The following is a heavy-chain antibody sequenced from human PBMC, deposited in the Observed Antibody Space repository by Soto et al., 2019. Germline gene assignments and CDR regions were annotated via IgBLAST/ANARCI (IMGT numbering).Heavy chain of an antibody. D-gene: IGHD6-13*01. CDR3: TRDDQGIATSGTPILGS. Sequence: EVQLVESGGGLVKPGGSLRLSCTASGFMFSSYTMNWVRQAPGKGLEWVSSVSFRGDIYYADSLEGRFTISRDDAENSVFLQMDRLSPEDTALYYCTRDDQGIATSGTPILGSWGQGTPVTVSS. CDR1: GFMFSSYT. CDR2: VSFRGDI. V-gene: IGHV3-21*04. J-gene: IGHJ4*02.